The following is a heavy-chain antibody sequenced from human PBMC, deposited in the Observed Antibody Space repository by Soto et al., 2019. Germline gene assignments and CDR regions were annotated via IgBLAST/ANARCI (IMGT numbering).Heavy chain of an antibody. CDR3: AKGKTGSYYEY. D-gene: IGHD1-1*01. V-gene: IGHV3-23*01. J-gene: IGHJ4*02. CDR2: ISGSGGST. Sequence: GGSLRLSCAASGFTFSSYAMSWVRQVPGKGLEWVSAISGSGGSTYYADSVKGRFTISRDNSKNTLYLQMNSLRAEDTAVYYCAKGKTGSYYEYWGQGTLVTVSS. CDR1: GFTFSSYA.